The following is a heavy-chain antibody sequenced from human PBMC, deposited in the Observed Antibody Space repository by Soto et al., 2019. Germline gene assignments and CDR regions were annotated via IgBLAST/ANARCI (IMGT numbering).Heavy chain of an antibody. V-gene: IGHV3-74*01. J-gene: IGHJ4*02. Sequence: GGSLRLSCAASGFTFGSYWMHWVRQVPGKGLVWVSRMNSDGSSTNYAASVKGRFSISRDNAKNTLYLQMNSLRAEDTAVYYCARANIETGTLLSYWGQGALVTVSS. D-gene: IGHD1-7*01. CDR3: ARANIETGTLLSY. CDR1: GFTFGSYW. CDR2: MNSDGSST.